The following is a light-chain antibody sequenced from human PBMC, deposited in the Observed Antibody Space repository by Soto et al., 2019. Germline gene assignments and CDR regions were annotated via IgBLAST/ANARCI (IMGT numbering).Light chain of an antibody. CDR2: AAF. V-gene: IGKV1-39*01. J-gene: IGKJ5*01. CDR3: QQSYSTPRIT. CDR1: QCFSSY. Sequence: DIQMTQSPSSLSASVGDRVTITCRASQCFSSYLNWYQQKPGKSPKLLIYAAFSLQSGVPSRFSGSGSGTDFTLTISSLQPEDFATYYCQQSYSTPRITFGQGTRLEIK.